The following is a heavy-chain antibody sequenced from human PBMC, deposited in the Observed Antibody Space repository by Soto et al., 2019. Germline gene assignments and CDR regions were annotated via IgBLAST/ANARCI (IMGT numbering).Heavy chain of an antibody. J-gene: IGHJ1*01. V-gene: IGHV3-23*01. CDR1: GFTFSDA. Sequence: SGGSLRLSCAASGFTFSDAWMSWVRQAPGKGLEWVSGISGGGFDTYYADSVTGRFTISRDNSKNTLYLQMNSLRVEDTAIYYCAKGRGAVSGASHLWGQGTLVTVSS. D-gene: IGHD6-19*01. CDR2: ISGGGFDT. CDR3: AKGRGAVSGASHL.